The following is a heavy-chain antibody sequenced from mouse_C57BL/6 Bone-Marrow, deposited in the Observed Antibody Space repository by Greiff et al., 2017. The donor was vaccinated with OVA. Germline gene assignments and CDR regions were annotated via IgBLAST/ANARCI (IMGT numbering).Heavy chain of an antibody. CDR1: GFNIKDYY. Sequence: VQLKESGAELVRPGASVKLSCTASGFNIKDYYVHWVKQRPEQGLEWIGWIAPENGDTEYASKFQGKATITADTSSNTAYRQLSSLTSEDTAVYFCARGDPGLRLRENYWGQGATLTVSS. J-gene: IGHJ2*01. CDR2: IAPENGDT. D-gene: IGHD3-2*02. V-gene: IGHV14-4*01. CDR3: ARGDPGLRLRENY.